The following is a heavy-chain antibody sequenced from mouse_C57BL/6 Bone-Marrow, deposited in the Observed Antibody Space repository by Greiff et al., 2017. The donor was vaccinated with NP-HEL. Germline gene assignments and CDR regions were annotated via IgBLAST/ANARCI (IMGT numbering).Heavy chain of an antibody. CDR1: GYTFTSYG. CDR3: ARYGNWDGNY. V-gene: IGHV1-81*01. Sequence: QVQLQQSGAELARPGASVKLSCKASGYTFTSYGISWVKQRTGQGLEWIGEIYPRSGNTYSNEKFKGKATLTADKSSSTAYMDLRSLTSEDSAVYFCARYGNWDGNYWGQGTTLTVSS. J-gene: IGHJ2*01. D-gene: IGHD4-1*01. CDR2: IYPRSGNT.